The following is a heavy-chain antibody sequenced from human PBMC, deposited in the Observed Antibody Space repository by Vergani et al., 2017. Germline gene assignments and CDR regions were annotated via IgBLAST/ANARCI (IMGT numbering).Heavy chain of an antibody. J-gene: IGHJ4*02. CDR1: GGSVSSGSYY. D-gene: IGHD6-19*01. Sequence: QVQLQESGPGLVKPSETLSLTCIVSGGSVSSGSYYWSWIRQPPGKGLEWIGYIYYSGSTYYNPSLKSRVTISVDTSKNQFSLKLSSVTAADTAVYYCARAYSSGWYVYWGQGTLVTVSS. CDR3: ARAYSSGWYVY. CDR2: IYYSGST. V-gene: IGHV4-61*01.